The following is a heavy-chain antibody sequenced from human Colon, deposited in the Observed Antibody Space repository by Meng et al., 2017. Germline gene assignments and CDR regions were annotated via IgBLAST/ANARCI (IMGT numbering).Heavy chain of an antibody. J-gene: IGHJ4*02. CDR3: ARSPFVLRAIDY. Sequence: VQLEEAGGGLVQPGGSRRLSCAASGFTFRNYWMNLVRHTPGKGLVWVAHIDPDGSETKYADSVKGRFTISRDNARSTLYLHINSLRAGDTAVYYCARSPFVLRAIDYWGQGTLVTVSS. V-gene: IGHV3-74*01. D-gene: IGHD2-2*02. CDR1: GFTFRNYW. CDR2: IDPDGSET.